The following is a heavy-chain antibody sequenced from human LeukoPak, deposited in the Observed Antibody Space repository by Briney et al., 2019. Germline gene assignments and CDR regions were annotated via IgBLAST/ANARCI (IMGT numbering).Heavy chain of an antibody. D-gene: IGHD1-7*01. CDR2: ISSSGSTI. CDR3: ARDNWNYVGYYYYGMDV. J-gene: IGHJ6*02. Sequence: GGSLRLSCAASGFTFSDYYMSWIRQAPGKGLEWVSYISSSGSTIYYADSVKGRFTISRDNAKNSLYLQMNGLRVEDTAVYYCARDNWNYVGYYYYGMDVWGQGTTVTVSS. CDR1: GFTFSDYY. V-gene: IGHV3-11*01.